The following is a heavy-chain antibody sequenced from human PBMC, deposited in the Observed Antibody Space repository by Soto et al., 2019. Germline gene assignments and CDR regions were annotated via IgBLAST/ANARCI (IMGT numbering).Heavy chain of an antibody. V-gene: IGHV1-3*01. CDR3: ARSIVVVTAADY. D-gene: IGHD2-21*02. CDR2: INAGNGNT. J-gene: IGHJ4*02. Sequence: ASVKVSCKSSGYTFTSYAMHWVRQAPGQRLEWMGWINAGNGNTKYSQKFQGRVTITRDTSASTAYMELSSLRSEDTAVYYCARSIVVVTAADYWGQGTLVTVSS. CDR1: GYTFTSYA.